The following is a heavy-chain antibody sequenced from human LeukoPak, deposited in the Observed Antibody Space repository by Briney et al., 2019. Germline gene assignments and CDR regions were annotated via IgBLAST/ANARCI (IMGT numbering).Heavy chain of an antibody. CDR1: GGSFSGDF. CDR2: IKHDGST. J-gene: IGHJ4*02. V-gene: IGHV4-34*01. Sequence: PSETLSLTCAVYGGSFSGDFWSWIRQSPGKGLEWIGEIKHDGSTTYNPSLESRVTMSVDTSKNQFSLKLTSVTAADTAVYYCARGRSPQDWGQGTLVTVSS. CDR3: ARGRSPQD.